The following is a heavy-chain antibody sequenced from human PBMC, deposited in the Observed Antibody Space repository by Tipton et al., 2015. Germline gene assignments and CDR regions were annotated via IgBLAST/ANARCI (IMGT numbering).Heavy chain of an antibody. V-gene: IGHV3-7*01. CDR3: ARDWGLIDY. CDR2: IKQDGSEK. J-gene: IGHJ4*02. CDR1: GFSFSSHW. Sequence: SLRLSCAASGFSFSSHWMSWVRQAPGKGLEWVANIKQDGSEKYYVDSVKGRFTISRDNAKNSLYLQMNSLRAEDTAVYYCARDWGLIDYWGQGTLVTVSS. D-gene: IGHD3-16*01.